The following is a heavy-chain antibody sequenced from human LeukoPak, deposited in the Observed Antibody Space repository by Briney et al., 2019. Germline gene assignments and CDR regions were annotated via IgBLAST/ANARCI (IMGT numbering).Heavy chain of an antibody. V-gene: IGHV3-7*01. CDR3: ASTAAADY. J-gene: IGHJ4*02. CDR1: GFSFSNYW. Sequence: GGSLRLSCAASGFSFSNYWMNWVRQAPGKGLEWVANINEYGSEEYYADSVKGRFTISRDNSKNTLYLQMNSLRAEDTAVYYCASTAAADYWGQGTLVTVSS. CDR2: INEYGSEE. D-gene: IGHD2-2*01.